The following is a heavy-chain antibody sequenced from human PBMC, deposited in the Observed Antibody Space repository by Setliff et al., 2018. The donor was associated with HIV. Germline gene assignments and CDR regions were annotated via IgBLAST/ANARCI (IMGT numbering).Heavy chain of an antibody. Sequence: LRLSCAASGFTFSTYAMSWVRQAPGKGLEWVSVVGGSGDITYYADSVKGRFTVSRDNSKDTMYLQMNSLRDEDTAQYYCAKGYYYDSGGGRVRAFDIWGQGTMVTVSS. J-gene: IGHJ3*02. CDR1: GFTFSTYA. CDR2: VGGSGDIT. CDR3: AKGYYYDSGGGRVRAFDI. D-gene: IGHD3-22*01. V-gene: IGHV3-23*01.